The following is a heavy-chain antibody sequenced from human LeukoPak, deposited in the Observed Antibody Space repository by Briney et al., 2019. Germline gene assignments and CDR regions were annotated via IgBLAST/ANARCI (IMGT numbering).Heavy chain of an antibody. J-gene: IGHJ4*02. CDR3: TREEGAWGYGSSGFDS. Sequence: SETLTLTCSVSGVSIRSYFWSWIRQTPGKGLEWIGFMSYSGINNYNLSLKSRVAILLDTYRNQFSLRLNSVPAAGTAIYYCTREEGAWGYGSSGFDSWGQGILVSVPS. V-gene: IGHV4-59*13. D-gene: IGHD3-10*01. CDR2: MSYSGIN. CDR1: GVSIRSYF.